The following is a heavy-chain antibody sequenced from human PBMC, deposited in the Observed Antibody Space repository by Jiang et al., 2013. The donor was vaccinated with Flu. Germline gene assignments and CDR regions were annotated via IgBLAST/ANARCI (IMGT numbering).Heavy chain of an antibody. D-gene: IGHD3-22*01. Sequence: SGAEVKKPGSSVKVSCKASGGTFSSYAISWVRQAPGQGLEWMGGIIPIFGAANYVQKFQGRLTITADESTSTAYMELSSLRSEDTAVYYCARDPSIYDTSGYYRLLGYWGQGTPVTVSS. J-gene: IGHJ4*02. CDR1: GGTFSSYA. CDR2: IIPIFGAA. V-gene: IGHV1-69*01. CDR3: ARDPSIYDTSGYYRLLGY.